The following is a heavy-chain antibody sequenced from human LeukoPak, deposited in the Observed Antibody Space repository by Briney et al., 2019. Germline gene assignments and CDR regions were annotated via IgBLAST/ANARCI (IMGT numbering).Heavy chain of an antibody. V-gene: IGHV3-21*01. J-gene: IGHJ3*02. CDR2: ISSSSSYT. D-gene: IGHD3-16*02. CDR3: AREGDYDYVWGSYRPPTTRAFDI. Sequence: GGSLRLSCAASGFTFSSYSMNWVRQAPGKGLEWVSSISSSSSYTYYADSVKGRFTISRDNAKNSLYLQMNSLRAEDTAVYYCAREGDYDYVWGSYRPPTTRAFDIWGQGTMVTVSS. CDR1: GFTFSSYS.